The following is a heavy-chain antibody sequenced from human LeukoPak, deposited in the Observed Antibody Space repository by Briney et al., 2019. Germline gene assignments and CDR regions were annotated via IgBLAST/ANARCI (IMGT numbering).Heavy chain of an antibody. CDR3: ARDRGWSTVTIAFDI. CDR1: GFTFSSYS. D-gene: IGHD4-17*01. Sequence: GGSLRLACAAYGFTFSSYSMNWVRQAPGKGLEWVSYISSSSSTIYYADSVKGRFTISRDNAKNSLYLQMNSLRAEDTAVYYCARDRGWSTVTIAFDIWGQGTMVTVSS. CDR2: ISSSSSTI. J-gene: IGHJ3*02. V-gene: IGHV3-48*04.